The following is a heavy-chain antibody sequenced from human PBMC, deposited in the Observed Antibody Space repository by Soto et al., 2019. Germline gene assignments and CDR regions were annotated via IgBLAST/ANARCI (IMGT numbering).Heavy chain of an antibody. Sequence: QVQLVQSGAEVKKPGSSVKVSCTASGGSLSNFGISWVRQAPGQGLEWMGAIIPVFGTPNYAQKFQDRVTTXAXXSTTTVYMEVRSLTSEDTAVYYCARGDATKIVVTTYYAMDVWGQGTTVTVSS. D-gene: IGHD3-22*01. CDR3: ARGDATKIVVTTYYAMDV. J-gene: IGHJ6*02. CDR2: IIPVFGTP. V-gene: IGHV1-69*12. CDR1: GGSLSNFG.